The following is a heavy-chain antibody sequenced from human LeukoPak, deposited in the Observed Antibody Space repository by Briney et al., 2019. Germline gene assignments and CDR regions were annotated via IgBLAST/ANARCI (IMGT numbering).Heavy chain of an antibody. CDR3: ARDRGSSGWYEFDY. CDR2: IKQDGSEK. V-gene: IGHV3-7*01. D-gene: IGHD6-19*01. Sequence: GGSLRISCAPSGLPSSNFGMSWVRQAPGKGLEGGANIKQDGSEKYYVDSVKGRFTISRDNAKNSLYLQMNSLRAEDTAVYYCARDRGSSGWYEFDYWGQGTLVTVSS. CDR1: GLPSSNFG. J-gene: IGHJ4*02.